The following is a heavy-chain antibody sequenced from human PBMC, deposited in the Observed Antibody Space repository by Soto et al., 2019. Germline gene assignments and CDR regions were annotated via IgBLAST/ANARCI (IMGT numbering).Heavy chain of an antibody. CDR1: EDCISRHSAA. CDR2: TYYRSKWYN. J-gene: IGHJ3*02. CDR3: AREVYWGHNDAFDI. Sequence: QTPSLTCSITEDCISRHSAALNWIRQSPSRDLEWLGRTYYRSKWYNDYAVSVKSRITINPDTSKNQFSLQLNSVTPEDTAVYYCAREVYWGHNDAFDIWGQGTMVTVSS. D-gene: IGHD3-16*01. V-gene: IGHV6-1*01.